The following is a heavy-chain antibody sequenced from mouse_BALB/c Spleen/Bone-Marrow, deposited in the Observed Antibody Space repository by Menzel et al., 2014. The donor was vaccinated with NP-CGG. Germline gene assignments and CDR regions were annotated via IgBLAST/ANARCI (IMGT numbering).Heavy chain of an antibody. V-gene: IGHV4-1*02. CDR1: GFDFSRYW. CDR3: ARLGYYGWFAY. Sequence: VKVEESGGGLVQPGGSLKLSCAASGFDFSRYWMSWVRQAPGKGLQWIGEINPESNTINYSPSLKDKFIISRDNAKNTLYLQMSKVKSEDAALYCCARLGYYGWFAYWGQGTLVTVSA. J-gene: IGHJ3*01. D-gene: IGHD2-3*01. CDR2: INPESNTI.